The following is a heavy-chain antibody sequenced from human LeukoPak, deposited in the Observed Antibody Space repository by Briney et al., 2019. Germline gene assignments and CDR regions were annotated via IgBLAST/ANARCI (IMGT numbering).Heavy chain of an antibody. J-gene: IGHJ4*02. Sequence: PSETLSLTCAVYGGSFSGYYWSWIRQPPGKGLEWIGEINHSGSTNYNPSLKSRVTISVDTSKNQFSLKLSSVTAADTAVYYCARASLVAATPDYWGQGTLVTVSS. V-gene: IGHV4-34*01. CDR3: ARASLVAATPDY. CDR1: GGSFSGYY. CDR2: INHSGST. D-gene: IGHD2-15*01.